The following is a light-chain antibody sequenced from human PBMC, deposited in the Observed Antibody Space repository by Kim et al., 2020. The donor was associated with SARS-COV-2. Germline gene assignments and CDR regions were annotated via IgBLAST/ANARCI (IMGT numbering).Light chain of an antibody. Sequence: EIVMTQSPATLSVSPGERVTLSCRASQSVSSDLAWYQQKPGQAPRLLIYGASTRATGIPARFSGSESGTEFTLTINSLQSEDFGVYYCQQYYHWLSITFGQGTRLEIK. J-gene: IGKJ5*01. CDR2: GAS. CDR3: QQYYHWLSIT. CDR1: QSVSSD. V-gene: IGKV3-15*01.